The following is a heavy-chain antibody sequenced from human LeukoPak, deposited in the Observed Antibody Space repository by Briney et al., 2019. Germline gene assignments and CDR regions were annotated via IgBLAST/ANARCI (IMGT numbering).Heavy chain of an antibody. Sequence: GGSLRLSCAASGFTFSSYWMSWVRQAPGKGLEWVANIKQDGSEKYYVDSVKGRFTISRDNAKNSLYLQMNSLRAEDTAVYYCASGGGSGSYIPYYYYGMDVWGQGTTATVSS. CDR3: ASGGGSGSYIPYYYYGMDV. D-gene: IGHD3-10*01. CDR1: GFTFSSYW. CDR2: IKQDGSEK. V-gene: IGHV3-7*01. J-gene: IGHJ6*02.